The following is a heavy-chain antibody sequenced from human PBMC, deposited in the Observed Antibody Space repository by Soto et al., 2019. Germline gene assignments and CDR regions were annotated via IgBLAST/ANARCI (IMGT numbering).Heavy chain of an antibody. Sequence: GGSLRLSCAASGFTFSSYGMHWVRQAPGKGLEWVAVISYDGSNKYYADSVKGRFTISRDNSKNTLYLQMNSLRAEDTAVYYCAKDLWHGDYEFYFDYWGQGTLVTVSS. CDR2: ISYDGSNK. D-gene: IGHD4-17*01. J-gene: IGHJ4*02. CDR1: GFTFSSYG. V-gene: IGHV3-30*18. CDR3: AKDLWHGDYEFYFDY.